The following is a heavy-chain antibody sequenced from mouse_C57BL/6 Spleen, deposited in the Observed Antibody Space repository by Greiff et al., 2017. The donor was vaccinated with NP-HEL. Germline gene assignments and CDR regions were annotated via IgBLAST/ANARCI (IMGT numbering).Heavy chain of an antibody. CDR3: ARRNYYGSSSYYFDY. V-gene: IGHV5-9*01. CDR2: ISGGGGNT. D-gene: IGHD1-1*01. Sequence: EVHLVESGGGLVKPGGSLKLSCAASGFTFSSYTMSWVRQTPEKRLEWVATISGGGGNTYYPDSVKGRFTISRDNAKNTLYLQMSSLRSEDTALYYCARRNYYGSSSYYFDYWGQGTTLTVSS. CDR1: GFTFSSYT. J-gene: IGHJ2*01.